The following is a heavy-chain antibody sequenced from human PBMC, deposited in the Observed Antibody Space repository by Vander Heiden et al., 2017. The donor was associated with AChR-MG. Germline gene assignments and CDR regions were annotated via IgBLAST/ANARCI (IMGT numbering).Heavy chain of an antibody. D-gene: IGHD2-2*01. J-gene: IGHJ6*02. V-gene: IGHV4-34*01. CDR2: INHSGIT. Sequence: QVQLQQWGAGLLKPSETLSLTCAVYGGSFSGYYWSWIRQPPGKGLEWIGEINHSGITNYNPSLKSRVTISVDTSKNQFSLKLSSVTAADTAVYYCARGPRDIVVVPAALTYYYYYGMDVWGQWTTVTVSS. CDR1: GGSFSGYY. CDR3: ARGPRDIVVVPAALTYYYYYGMDV.